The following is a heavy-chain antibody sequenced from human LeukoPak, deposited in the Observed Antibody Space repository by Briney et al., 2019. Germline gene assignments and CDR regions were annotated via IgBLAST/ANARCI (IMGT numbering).Heavy chain of an antibody. V-gene: IGHV3-23*01. J-gene: IGHJ4*02. Sequence: GGSLRLSCAASGFTVSSNYMCWVRQAPGKGLEWVSAISGSGGSTYYADSVKGRFTISRDNSKNTLYLQMNSLRAEDTAVYYCAKDPYYYDSGTFDYWGQGTLVTVSS. CDR2: ISGSGGST. CDR3: AKDPYYYDSGTFDY. CDR1: GFTVSSNY. D-gene: IGHD3-22*01.